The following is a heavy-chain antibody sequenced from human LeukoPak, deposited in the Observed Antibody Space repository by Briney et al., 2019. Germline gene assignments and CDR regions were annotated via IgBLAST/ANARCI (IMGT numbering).Heavy chain of an antibody. V-gene: IGHV3-21*01. CDR3: ARGLRRGVGATYGY. D-gene: IGHD1-26*01. J-gene: IGHJ4*02. CDR2: ISSSSSYI. CDR1: GFTFSSYS. Sequence: GGSLRLSCAASGFTFSSYSMNWVRQAPGKGLEWVSSISSSSSYIYYADSVKGRFTISRDNAKNSLYLQMNSLRAEDTAVYYCARGLRRGVGATYGYWGQGTLVTVSS.